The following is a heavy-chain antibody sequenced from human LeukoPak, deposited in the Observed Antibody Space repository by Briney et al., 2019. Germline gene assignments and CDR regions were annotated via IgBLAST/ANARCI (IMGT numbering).Heavy chain of an antibody. CDR1: GGSISSYY. J-gene: IGHJ6*03. V-gene: IGHV4-59*01. CDR2: IYYTGST. D-gene: IGHD2-15*01. CDR3: ARGIVVVAQLGFYFYYMDV. Sequence: SETLSLTCTISGGSISSYYWSWIRQPPGKGLEWIGYIYYTGSTNHNPSLKSRVTISVDTSKNQFSLKLSSVTAADTAVYYCARGIVVVAQLGFYFYYMDVWGKGTTVTISS.